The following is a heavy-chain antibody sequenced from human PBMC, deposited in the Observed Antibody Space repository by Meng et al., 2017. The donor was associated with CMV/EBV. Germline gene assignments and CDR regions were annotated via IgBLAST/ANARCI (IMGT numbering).Heavy chain of an antibody. CDR1: GFTFSSYN. Sequence: GGSLRLSCAASGFTFSSYNMNWVRQAPGKGLEWVSSISPSGTYIYYADSVKGRFTISRDNAKISLYLQMNSLRAEDTAVYYCARDGGQFGELSYGMDVWGQGTTVTVSS. J-gene: IGHJ6*02. D-gene: IGHD3-10*01. CDR2: ISPSGTYI. CDR3: ARDGGQFGELSYGMDV. V-gene: IGHV3-21*01.